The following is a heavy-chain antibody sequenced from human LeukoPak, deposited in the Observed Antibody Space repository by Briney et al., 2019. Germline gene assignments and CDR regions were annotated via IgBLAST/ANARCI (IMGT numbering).Heavy chain of an antibody. CDR2: ISSSSSTI. V-gene: IGHV3-48*01. J-gene: IGHJ4*02. CDR3: ARVYYYGSGILVDY. CDR1: GFTFSSYS. Sequence: GRSLRLSCAASGFTFSSYSMNWVRQAPGKGLEWVSYISSSSSTIYYADSVKGRFTISRDNAENSLYLQMNSLRAEDTAVYYCARVYYYGSGILVDYWGQGTLVTVSS. D-gene: IGHD3-10*01.